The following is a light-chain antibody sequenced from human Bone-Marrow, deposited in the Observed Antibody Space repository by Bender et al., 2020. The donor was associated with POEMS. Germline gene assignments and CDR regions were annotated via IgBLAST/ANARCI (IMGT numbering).Light chain of an antibody. Sequence: QSALTQPPSASGSPGQSVTISCTGTSSDVGGYKYVSWYQQHPGKAPKLIIYEGIKRPSGVSSRFSGSKSGNTASLTISGLQSDDEAHYYCCSYAGNVLFGGGTKLTVL. CDR2: EGI. V-gene: IGLV2-8*01. J-gene: IGLJ3*02. CDR3: CSYAGNVL. CDR1: SSDVGGYKY.